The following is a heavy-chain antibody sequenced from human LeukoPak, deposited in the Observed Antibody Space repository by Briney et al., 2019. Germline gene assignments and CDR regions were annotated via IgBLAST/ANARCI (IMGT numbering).Heavy chain of an antibody. J-gene: IGHJ3*02. Sequence: SETLSLTCTVSGGSISSYYWSWIRQPPGKGLEWIGYIYYSGSTNYNPFLKSRVTISVDTSKNQFSLKLSSVTAADTAVYYCARDLGYGDISGAFDIWGQGTMVTVSS. D-gene: IGHD4-17*01. CDR1: GGSISSYY. CDR3: ARDLGYGDISGAFDI. V-gene: IGHV4-59*01. CDR2: IYYSGST.